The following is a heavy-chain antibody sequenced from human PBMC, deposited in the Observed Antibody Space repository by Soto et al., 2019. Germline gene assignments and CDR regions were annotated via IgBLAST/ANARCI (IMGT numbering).Heavy chain of an antibody. D-gene: IGHD6-25*01. CDR2: IYTSGNT. V-gene: IGHV4-59*13. Sequence: QVQLQESGPGLVKPSETLSLTCNVSGASISDYYWSWIRQPPGKGLEWIGYIYTSGNTNYNPSLKRRVTISVDTAKNQFYLKLRSVAAADTAIYYCASHVGSGYSDYWCHGTLVTVSS. J-gene: IGHJ4*01. CDR3: ASHVGSGYSDY. CDR1: GASISDYY.